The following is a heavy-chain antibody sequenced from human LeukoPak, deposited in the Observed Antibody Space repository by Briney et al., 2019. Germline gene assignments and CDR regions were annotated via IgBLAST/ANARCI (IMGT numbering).Heavy chain of an antibody. Sequence: GASVKVSFKASGYTLTNYGISWVRQAPGQGLDWMGWISGYNCSTNYAEKLQGRVTMTTDTSTSTADMELRSLRSDDTAVYYCAREVDDYHSRDYSIDAFDIWGQGTMVTVSS. J-gene: IGHJ3*02. D-gene: IGHD3-22*01. CDR3: AREVDDYHSRDYSIDAFDI. V-gene: IGHV1-18*01. CDR1: GYTLTNYG. CDR2: ISGYNCST.